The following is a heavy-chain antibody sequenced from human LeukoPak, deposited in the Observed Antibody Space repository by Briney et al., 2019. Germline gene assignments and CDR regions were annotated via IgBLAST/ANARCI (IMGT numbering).Heavy chain of an antibody. CDR3: ANNLSGSYYNWFDP. Sequence: PSETLSLTCTDTGGSVSSGSYYWSWIRQPPGKGLEWIGYIYYSGSTNHNPSLKSRVTISVDTSKNQFSLKLSSVTAADTAVYYCANNLSGSYYNWFDPWGQGTLVTVSS. CDR2: IYYSGST. V-gene: IGHV4-61*01. D-gene: IGHD1-26*01. J-gene: IGHJ5*02. CDR1: GGSVSSGSYY.